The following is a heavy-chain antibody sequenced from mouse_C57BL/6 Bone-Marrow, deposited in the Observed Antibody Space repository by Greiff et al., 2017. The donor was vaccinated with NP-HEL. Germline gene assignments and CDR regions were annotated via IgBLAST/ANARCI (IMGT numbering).Heavy chain of an antibody. V-gene: IGHV1-66*01. CDR2: IYPGSGNT. Sequence: QVQLQQSGPELVKPGASVKISCKASGYSFTSYYIHWVKQRPGQGLEWIGWIYPGSGNTKYNEKFKGKATLTADTSSSTAYMQLSSLTSEDSAVYYCARSGEAYDYDSFAYWGQGTLVTVSA. CDR1: GYSFTSYY. D-gene: IGHD2-4*01. J-gene: IGHJ3*01. CDR3: ARSGEAYDYDSFAY.